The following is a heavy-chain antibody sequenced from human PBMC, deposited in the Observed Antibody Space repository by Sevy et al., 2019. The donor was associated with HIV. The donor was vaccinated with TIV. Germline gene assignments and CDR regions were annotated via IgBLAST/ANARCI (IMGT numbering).Heavy chain of an antibody. D-gene: IGHD5-12*01. Sequence: GESLKISCKGSGYRFTNYWLGWVRQMPGKGLEWMGMIYPGDSDTRYSPSFQGQVSISADKSISTAYLQWTSLKASDTGMYYCARVIVATTYPIRVHETDIWGQGTMVTVSS. CDR1: GYRFTNYW. CDR2: IYPGDSDT. J-gene: IGHJ3*02. CDR3: ARVIVATTYPIRVHETDI. V-gene: IGHV5-51*01.